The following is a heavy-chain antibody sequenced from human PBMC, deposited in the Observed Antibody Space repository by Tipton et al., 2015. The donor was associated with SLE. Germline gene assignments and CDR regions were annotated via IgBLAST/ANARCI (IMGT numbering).Heavy chain of an antibody. J-gene: IGHJ6*04. CDR3: ARQYSSNGMDV. D-gene: IGHD6-13*01. Sequence: TLSLTCTVSGGSISGYYWGWIRQPPGKGLEWIGSIYYSGSTYYNPSLKSRVTISVDTSKNQFSLKLSSVTAADTAVYYCARQYSSNGMDVWGKGTTVTVSS. CDR1: GGSISGYY. V-gene: IGHV4-39*01. CDR2: IYYSGST.